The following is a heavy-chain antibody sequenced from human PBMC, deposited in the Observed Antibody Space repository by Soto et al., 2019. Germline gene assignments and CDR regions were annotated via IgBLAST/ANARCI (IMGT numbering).Heavy chain of an antibody. CDR2: ISYDGSNK. V-gene: IGHV3-30*18. CDR3: AKALPTMIVVAGNAFDI. J-gene: IGHJ3*02. D-gene: IGHD3-22*01. Sequence: GGSLRLSCAASGFTFSSYGMHWVRQAPGKGLEWVAVISYDGSNKYYADSVKGRFTISRDNSKNTLYLQMNSLRAEDTAVYYCAKALPTMIVVAGNAFDIWGQGTMVTVSS. CDR1: GFTFSSYG.